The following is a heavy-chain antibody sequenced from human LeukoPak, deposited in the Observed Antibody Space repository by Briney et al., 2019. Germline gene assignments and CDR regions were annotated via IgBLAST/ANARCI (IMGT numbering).Heavy chain of an antibody. CDR2: IFHSGST. D-gene: IGHD3-10*01. J-gene: IGHJ4*02. CDR1: SDSIFTSNW. CDR3: AVPQTSREYCFDY. V-gene: IGHV4-4*02. Sequence: SGTLSLTCTVSSDSIFTSNWWSWVRQPPGKGLEWIGQIFHSGSTSYSPSLKSRVTISVDTSKSQLSLRLSSVTAADTAVYYCAVPQTSREYCFDYWGQGSLVTVSS.